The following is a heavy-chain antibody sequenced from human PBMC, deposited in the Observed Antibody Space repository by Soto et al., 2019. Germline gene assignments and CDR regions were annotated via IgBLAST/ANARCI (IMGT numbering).Heavy chain of an antibody. J-gene: IGHJ4*02. Sequence: GASVKVSCKASGYSFTSNDMHWVRQAPGQGPEWMGIINPSGGSRRYAQRFQGRVNMTRDTSTSTVYMELSSLRTEDTAVYYCARDRGFCSAGTCYMFDYWGQGTPVTVSS. CDR3: ARDRGFCSAGTCYMFDY. D-gene: IGHD2-15*01. V-gene: IGHV1-46*01. CDR2: INPSGGSR. CDR1: GYSFTSND.